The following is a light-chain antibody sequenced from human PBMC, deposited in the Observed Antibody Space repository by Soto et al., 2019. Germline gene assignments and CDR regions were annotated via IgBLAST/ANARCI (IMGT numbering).Light chain of an antibody. CDR1: QTIHSY. V-gene: IGKV1-39*01. J-gene: IGKJ1*01. Sequence: DIQMTQSPSSLSASIGARVTIACRASQTIHSYLNWYQQKPGKAPKLLISSASSLQSGVPSRFSGDGFGTDFTLTISSLQPEDFATSYCQQSHDVPLSFGPGTKVEI. CDR3: QQSHDVPLS. CDR2: SAS.